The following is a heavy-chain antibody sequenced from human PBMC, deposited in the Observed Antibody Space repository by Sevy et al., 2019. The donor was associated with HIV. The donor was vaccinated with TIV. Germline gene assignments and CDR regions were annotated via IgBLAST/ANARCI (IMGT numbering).Heavy chain of an antibody. J-gene: IGHJ4*02. CDR3: SLMGYCSSTSCYGPDYFDY. CDR2: AIPLLGTT. D-gene: IGHD2-2*01. V-gene: IGHV1-69*13. CDR1: GGTFTTYP. Sequence: ASVKVSCKASGGTFTTYPISWVRQAPGQGLEWMGGAIPLLGTTKYAQKFRGRVTITADESTSTVYMDLRSLRSDDTAVYYCSLMGYCSSTSCYGPDYFDYWGQGTLVTVSS.